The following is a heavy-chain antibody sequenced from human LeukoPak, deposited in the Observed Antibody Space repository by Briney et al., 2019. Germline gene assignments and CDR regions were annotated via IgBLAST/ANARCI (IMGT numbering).Heavy chain of an antibody. D-gene: IGHD3-9*01. Sequence: ASVKVSCKASGYTFTSYGISWVRQAPGQGLEWMGWISAYIGNTNYAQKLQGRVTMTTDTSTSTAYMELRSLRSDDTAVYYCARDPHYYDILTGYYPYYYYYGMDVWGQGTTVTVSS. V-gene: IGHV1-18*01. CDR3: ARDPHYYDILTGYYPYYYYYGMDV. J-gene: IGHJ6*02. CDR1: GYTFTSYG. CDR2: ISAYIGNT.